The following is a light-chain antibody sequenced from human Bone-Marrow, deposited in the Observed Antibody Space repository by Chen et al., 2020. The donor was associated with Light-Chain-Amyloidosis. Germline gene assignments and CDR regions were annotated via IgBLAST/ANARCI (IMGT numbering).Light chain of an antibody. CDR3: QSADSSGTYEVI. CDR2: RDT. Sequence: SYELTQPPSVSVSPGQTARITCSGDDLPTKYAYWYEHKPGQAPVLVIHRDTERPSGISERFSGSSSGTTATLTISGVQSEEEADYHCQSADSSGTYEVIFGGGTKLTVL. CDR1: DLPTKY. J-gene: IGLJ2*01. V-gene: IGLV3-25*02.